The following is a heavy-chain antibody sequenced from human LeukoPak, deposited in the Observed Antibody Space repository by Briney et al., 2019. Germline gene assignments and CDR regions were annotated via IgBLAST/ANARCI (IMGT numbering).Heavy chain of an antibody. CDR1: GFTFSTYV. CDR2: IWYDESNE. CDR3: ARSPEPFDYGPYNWFDP. V-gene: IGHV3-33*01. D-gene: IGHD4-17*01. J-gene: IGHJ5*02. Sequence: GGSLRLSCAASGFTFSTYVMHWVRQAPGKELEWVALIWYDESNEYYADSVKGRSTVSRDNSRSMMYLQMNSLRAEDTAVYYCARSPEPFDYGPYNWFDPWGQGTRVTVSS.